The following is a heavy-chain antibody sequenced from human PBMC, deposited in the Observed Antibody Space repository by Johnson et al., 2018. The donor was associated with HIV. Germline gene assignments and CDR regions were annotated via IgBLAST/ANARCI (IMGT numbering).Heavy chain of an antibody. Sequence: QVKLVESGGGVVQPGRSLRLSCAASGFTFSNYGMHWVRQAPGKGLEWVAVIWFDGTNKYYADSVKGRFTISRDNSKNTLYLQMNSLRAEDTAVYYCAARPGVEGAFDIWGQGTMVTVSS. D-gene: IGHD3-3*01. J-gene: IGHJ3*02. CDR3: AARPGVEGAFDI. V-gene: IGHV3-33*01. CDR2: IWFDGTNK. CDR1: GFTFSNYG.